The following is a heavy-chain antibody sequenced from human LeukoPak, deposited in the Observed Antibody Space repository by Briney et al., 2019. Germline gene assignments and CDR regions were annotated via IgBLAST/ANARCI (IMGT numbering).Heavy chain of an antibody. CDR3: ARGDTAMAALYYYYYMDV. V-gene: IGHV4-59*01. CDR1: GGSISNYY. CDR2: VYYSGST. J-gene: IGHJ6*03. Sequence: PSETLSLTCTVSGGSISNYYWSWIRQPPGRGLEWIGYVYYSGSTNYNPSLKSRVTISVDTSKNQFSLKLSSVTAADTAVYYCARGDTAMAALYYYYYMDVWGKGTTVTVSS. D-gene: IGHD5-18*01.